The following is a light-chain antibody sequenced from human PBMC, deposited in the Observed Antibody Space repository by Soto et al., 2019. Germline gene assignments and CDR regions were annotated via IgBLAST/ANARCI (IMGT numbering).Light chain of an antibody. V-gene: IGKV3-15*01. Sequence: EIVMTQSPATLSVSPGERATLSCRASQSVSSNLAWYQQKPGQAPRLLIYGASTRATGIPARFSGSGSGTEFTLTISSLQSEDFAVYYCQQYNNFYTFGRGTKLEIK. CDR1: QSVSSN. J-gene: IGKJ2*01. CDR3: QQYNNFYT. CDR2: GAS.